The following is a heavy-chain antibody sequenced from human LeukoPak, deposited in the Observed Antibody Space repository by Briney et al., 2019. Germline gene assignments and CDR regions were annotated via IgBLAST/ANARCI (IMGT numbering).Heavy chain of an antibody. V-gene: IGHV1-69*04. CDR1: GGTFSSYA. J-gene: IGHJ4*02. Sequence: ASVKVSCKASGGTFSSYAISWVQQAPGQGLEWMGRIIPILGIANYAQKFQGRVTITADKSTSTAYMELSSLRSEDTAVYYCARDFMTTANSWGQGTLVTVSS. D-gene: IGHD4-17*01. CDR2: IIPILGIA. CDR3: ARDFMTTANS.